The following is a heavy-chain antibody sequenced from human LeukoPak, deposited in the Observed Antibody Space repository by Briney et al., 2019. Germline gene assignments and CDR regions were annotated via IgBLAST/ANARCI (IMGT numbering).Heavy chain of an antibody. V-gene: IGHV3-7*04. J-gene: IGHJ4*02. CDR2: INQDGREK. CDR3: ARGDKFSGDY. CDR1: GFTFSSYW. D-gene: IGHD2-15*01. Sequence: EGSLRLSCAASGFTFSSYWMSWVRQAPGKGLEWVANINQDGREKYYVDSVKGRFTISRDNAKNSLYLQMNSLRAEDTAVYFCARGDKFSGDYWGQGTLVTVSS.